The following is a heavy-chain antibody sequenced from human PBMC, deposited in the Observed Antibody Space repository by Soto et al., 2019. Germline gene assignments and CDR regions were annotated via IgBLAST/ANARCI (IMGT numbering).Heavy chain of an antibody. D-gene: IGHD1-7*01. J-gene: IGHJ6*03. CDR2: IIPILGIA. CDR1: GGTFSSYT. V-gene: IGHV1-69*02. CDR3: ASTPKLELGYYYYYIDV. Sequence: ASVKVSCKASGGTFSSYTISWVRQAPGQGLEWMGRIIPILGIANYAQKFQGRVTITADKSTSTAYMELSSLRSEDTAVYYCASTPKLELGYYYYYIDVWGKGTTVTVSS.